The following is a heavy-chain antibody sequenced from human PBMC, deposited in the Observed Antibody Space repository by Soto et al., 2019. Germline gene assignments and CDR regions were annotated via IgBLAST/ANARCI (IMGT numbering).Heavy chain of an antibody. CDR2: INPIFGTA. CDR3: ARVPHYYDSSGYQFDY. CDR1: RDTFTSYY. Sequence: SVKVSCKAPRDTFTSYYINWVRLAPGQGLEWMGGINPIFGTAAYAQKFQGRVTITADESTSTAYMDLSSLRSDDTAVYYCARVPHYYDSSGYQFDYWGQGTLVTVSS. D-gene: IGHD3-22*01. J-gene: IGHJ4*02. V-gene: IGHV1-69*13.